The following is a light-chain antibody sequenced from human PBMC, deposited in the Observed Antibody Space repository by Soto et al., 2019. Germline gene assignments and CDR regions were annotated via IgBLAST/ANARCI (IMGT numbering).Light chain of an antibody. V-gene: IGKV3-20*01. Sequence: EIVLTQSPGTLSLSPGERVTLSCRASQSVTSTYFAWYQQKPGQAPRLLIYGASSRATGIPDRFNGSGSGTDFTLTISRLEPEDFALYYCQQYGSSPWTFGQGTKVDIK. CDR1: QSVTSTY. J-gene: IGKJ1*01. CDR2: GAS. CDR3: QQYGSSPWT.